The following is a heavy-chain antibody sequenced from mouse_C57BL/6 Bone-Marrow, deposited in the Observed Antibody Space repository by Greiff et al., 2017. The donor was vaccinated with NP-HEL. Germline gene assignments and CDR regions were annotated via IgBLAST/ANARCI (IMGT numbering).Heavy chain of an antibody. CDR2: VWSGGST. V-gene: IGHV2-2*01. CDR3: ARNLWLAMDY. J-gene: IGHJ4*01. CDR1: GFSLTSYG. D-gene: IGHD1-1*02. Sequence: VMLVESGPGLVQPSQSLSITCTVSGFSLTSYGVHWVRQSPGKGLEWLGVVWSGGSTDNNAAFISRLSISKDNSKSQVFFKMNSLPADDTAIYYCARNLWLAMDYWGQGTSVTVSS.